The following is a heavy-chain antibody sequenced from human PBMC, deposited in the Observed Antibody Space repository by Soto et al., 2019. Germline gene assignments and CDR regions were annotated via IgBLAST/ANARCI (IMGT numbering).Heavy chain of an antibody. J-gene: IGHJ6*02. Sequence: QVQLVQSGAEVKKPGSSVKVSCKASGGTFSSYAISWVRQAPGQGLEWMGGIIPIFGTANYAQQFQGRVTMTADAATTTAYMELSSLRSEDTAVYYCARVGTRKLRPSPYYYYYYGMDVWGQGTTVTVSS. CDR1: GGTFSSYA. V-gene: IGHV1-69*01. CDR3: ARVGTRKLRPSPYYYYYYGMDV. CDR2: IIPIFGTA. D-gene: IGHD4-17*01.